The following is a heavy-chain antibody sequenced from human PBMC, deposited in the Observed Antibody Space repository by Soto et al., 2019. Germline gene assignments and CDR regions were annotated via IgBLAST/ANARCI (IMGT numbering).Heavy chain of an antibody. CDR2: VNINNDKT. CDR1: GYTFISYG. J-gene: IGHJ4*02. CDR3: AREGGGYSYGDC. V-gene: IGHV1-18*01. Sequence: QVQLVQSGPEVKKPGASVKVSCQASGYTFISYGINWVRQAPGQGLEWMGWVNINNDKTNYAQKFQGRVTMTTNTSTSTADLKLKSLRSDDTAVYYCAREGGGYSYGDCWGQGTLVPVSS. D-gene: IGHD5-18*01.